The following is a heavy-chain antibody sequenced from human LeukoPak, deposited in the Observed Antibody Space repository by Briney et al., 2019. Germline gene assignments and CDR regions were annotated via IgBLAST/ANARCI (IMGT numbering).Heavy chain of an antibody. J-gene: IGHJ4*02. CDR3: ARQMYSSSWSYYFDY. D-gene: IGHD6-13*01. CDR1: GGSISSSSYY. CDR2: INHSGST. Sequence: SETLSLTCTVSGGSISSSSYYWGWIRQPPGKGLEWIGEINHSGSTNYNPSLKSRVTISVDTPKNQFSLKLSSVTPADTAVYYCARQMYSSSWSYYFDYWGQGILVTVSA. V-gene: IGHV4-39*07.